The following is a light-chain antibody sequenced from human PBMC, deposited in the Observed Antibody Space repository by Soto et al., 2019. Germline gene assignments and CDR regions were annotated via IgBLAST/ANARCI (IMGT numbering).Light chain of an antibody. Sequence: DIQMTQSPSSLSASVGDRVTITCRASQNINTYLNWYQQKPGKAPKLLIFAASSLQSGVPSRFSGSGSGTEFTLTISSLQPDDFATYYCQQSYSTPWTFGQGTKVDIK. CDR3: QQSYSTPWT. CDR1: QNINTY. V-gene: IGKV1-39*01. J-gene: IGKJ1*01. CDR2: AAS.